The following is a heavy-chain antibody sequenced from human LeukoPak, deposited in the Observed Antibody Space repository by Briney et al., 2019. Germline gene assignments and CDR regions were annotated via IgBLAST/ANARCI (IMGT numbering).Heavy chain of an antibody. Sequence: GVSLRLSCAASGFTFTSYAMSWVRQAPGKGLEWVSNMSKSVANTFYADSVKGRFTISRDDSRNTVYLQMNSLKTEDTAVYYCATFWATTVVSGDSWGQGTLVTVFS. CDR1: GFTFTSYA. CDR3: ATFWATTVVSGDS. D-gene: IGHD4-23*01. V-gene: IGHV3-23*01. J-gene: IGHJ4*02. CDR2: MSKSVANT.